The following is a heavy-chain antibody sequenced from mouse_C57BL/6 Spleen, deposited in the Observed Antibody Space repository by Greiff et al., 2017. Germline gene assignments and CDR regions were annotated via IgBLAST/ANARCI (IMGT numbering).Heavy chain of an antibody. CDR3: AREANDYDVGYYAMDY. CDR1: GYTFTDYY. J-gene: IGHJ4*01. CDR2: IYPGSGNT. V-gene: IGHV1-76*01. D-gene: IGHD2-4*01. Sequence: QVQLQQSGAELVRPGASVKLSCKASGYTFTDYYINWVKQRPGQGLEWIARIYPGSGNTYYNEKFKGKATLTAEKSSSTAYMQLSSLTSEDSAVYFCAREANDYDVGYYAMDYWGQGTSVTVSS.